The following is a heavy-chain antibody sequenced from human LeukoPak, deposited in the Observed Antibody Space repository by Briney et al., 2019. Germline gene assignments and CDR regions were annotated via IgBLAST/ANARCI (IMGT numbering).Heavy chain of an antibody. Sequence: PGGSLRLSCSASGLTFSSYAMRWVRQAPGKGLDYVSAISSNGGSTYYADSVKGRFTISRDNSKNTLYLQMSSLRAEDTAVYYCVKDTRRDYYGSGLLAYWGQGTLVTVSS. CDR1: GLTFSSYA. J-gene: IGHJ4*02. V-gene: IGHV3-64D*06. CDR3: VKDTRRDYYGSGLLAY. D-gene: IGHD3-10*01. CDR2: ISSNGGST.